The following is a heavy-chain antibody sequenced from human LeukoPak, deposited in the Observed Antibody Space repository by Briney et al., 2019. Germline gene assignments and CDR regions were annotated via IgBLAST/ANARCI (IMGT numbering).Heavy chain of an antibody. V-gene: IGHV4-38-2*02. CDR1: GYSISSGYY. Sequence: PWETLCLTCAVSGYSISSGYYWGWIRQPPGKGLEWLGSIHHSGSTYYNPSLKSRVTISVDTSKNQFSLKLSSVTAADTAVYYCARDEGYCSGGSCYRSAFDIWGQGTMVTVSS. CDR3: ARDEGYCSGGSCYRSAFDI. CDR2: IHHSGST. D-gene: IGHD2-15*01. J-gene: IGHJ3*02.